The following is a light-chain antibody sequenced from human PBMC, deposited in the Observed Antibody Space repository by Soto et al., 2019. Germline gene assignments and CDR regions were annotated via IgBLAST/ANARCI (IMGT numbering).Light chain of an antibody. CDR1: QSVGNN. CDR2: ATS. J-gene: IGKJ4*01. CDR3: QQYGDWPLT. Sequence: EIVLTQSPATLSVSPGERATLSCRASQSVGNNFAWYQKIPGQAPRLLIFATSTRATGVPARFSGSGSGTEFTLTISSLQSEDFAVYYCQQYGDWPLTFGGGAKVEIE. V-gene: IGKV3-15*01.